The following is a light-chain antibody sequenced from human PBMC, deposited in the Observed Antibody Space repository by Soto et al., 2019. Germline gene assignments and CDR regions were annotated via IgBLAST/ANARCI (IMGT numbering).Light chain of an antibody. V-gene: IGKV1-39*01. J-gene: IGKJ1*01. CDR3: QQCYIAPWT. CDR1: QPFTNY. CDR2: AAS. Sequence: DIQMTQSPSSLSASVGDRVTITCRASQPFTNYLSWYQQKPGKAPQLFIYAASRLQSGVPSRFSGGGSGTDFTLTISSLLPEDFATYYCQQCYIAPWTFGQGTKVDIK.